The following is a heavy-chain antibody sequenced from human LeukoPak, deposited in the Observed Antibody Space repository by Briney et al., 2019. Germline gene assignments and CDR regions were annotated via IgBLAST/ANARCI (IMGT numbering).Heavy chain of an antibody. Sequence: ASVKVSCKASGYTFTSYGISWVRQAPGQGLEWMGWISAYNGHTSCAQKLQGRVTMTTDTSTSTAYMVLRSLRSDDTAVYYCARDHRSITMVRGGLTWFDPWAREPWSPSPQ. CDR2: ISAYNGHT. D-gene: IGHD3-10*01. V-gene: IGHV1-18*01. CDR3: ARDHRSITMVRGGLTWFDP. CDR1: GYTFTSYG. J-gene: IGHJ5*02.